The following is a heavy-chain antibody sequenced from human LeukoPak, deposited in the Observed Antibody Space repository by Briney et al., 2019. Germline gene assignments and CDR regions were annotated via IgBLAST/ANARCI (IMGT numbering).Heavy chain of an antibody. CDR2: INPKSGGT. J-gene: IGHJ6*02. D-gene: IGHD3-3*01. CDR3: ARAPDRDPVDFWSGSYGMDV. Sequence: ASVKVSCKASGCTFTGYFMHWVRQAPGQGLEWMGWINPKSGGTNYAQKFQGRVTLTSDTSISTAYMELSRLRSDDTAVYYCARAPDRDPVDFWSGSYGMDVWGQGTTVTVSS. V-gene: IGHV1-2*02. CDR1: GCTFTGYF.